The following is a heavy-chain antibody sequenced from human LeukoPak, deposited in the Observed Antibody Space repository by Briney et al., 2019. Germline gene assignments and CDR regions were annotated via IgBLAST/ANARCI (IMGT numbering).Heavy chain of an antibody. V-gene: IGHV4-59*08. CDR1: GGSISGYY. Sequence: SETPSLTCTVSGGSISGYYWSWIRQPPGKGLEWIGYIYYSGSTNYNPSLKSRVTISVDTSKNQFSLKLSSVTAADTAVYYCARRFVGYDSSWGASDIWGLGTMVTVSS. D-gene: IGHD6-13*01. CDR3: ARRFVGYDSSWGASDI. CDR2: IYYSGST. J-gene: IGHJ3*02.